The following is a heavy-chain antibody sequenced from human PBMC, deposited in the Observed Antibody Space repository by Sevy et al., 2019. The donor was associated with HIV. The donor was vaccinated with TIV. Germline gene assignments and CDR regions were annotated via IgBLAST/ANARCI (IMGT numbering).Heavy chain of an antibody. D-gene: IGHD3-22*01. J-gene: IGHJ4*02. CDR3: ATTKDYYESSGDPFDY. CDR2: FDPEDGER. Sequence: ASVKVSCKVSGYTLTALSMHWVRQTPGKGLEWMGSFDPEDGERIYAQKFQVRVAMTEDTSTDTAYMERSSLRSEDTAVYYCATTKDYYESSGDPFDYWGQGTLVTVSS. V-gene: IGHV1-24*01. CDR1: GYTLTALS.